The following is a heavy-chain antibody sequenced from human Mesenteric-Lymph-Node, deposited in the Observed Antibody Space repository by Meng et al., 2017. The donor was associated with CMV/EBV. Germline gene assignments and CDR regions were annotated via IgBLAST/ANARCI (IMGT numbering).Heavy chain of an antibody. CDR1: GFTFSDYY. CDR3: ARNRRIAARSRAAYGMDV. Sequence: ESLKISCAASGFTFSDYYMSWIRQPPGKGLEWIGEINHSGSTNYNPSLKSRVTISVDTSKNQFSLKLSSVTAADTAVYYCARNRRIAARSRAAYGMDVWGQGTTVTVSS. J-gene: IGHJ6*02. CDR2: INHSGST. D-gene: IGHD6-6*01. V-gene: IGHV4-34*01.